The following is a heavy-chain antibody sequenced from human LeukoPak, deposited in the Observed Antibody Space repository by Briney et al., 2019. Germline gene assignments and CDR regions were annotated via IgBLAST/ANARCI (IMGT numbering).Heavy chain of an antibody. CDR1: GFTFSSYG. D-gene: IGHD6-13*01. Sequence: GGSLRLSCAASGFTFSSYGMHWVRQAPGKGLEWVAVIWYDGSNKYYADSVKGRFTISRDNSKNTLYLQMNSLIAEDTAVYYCARAGTRGYYFDYWGQGTLVTVSS. CDR3: ARAGTRGYYFDY. J-gene: IGHJ4*02. CDR2: IWYDGSNK. V-gene: IGHV3-33*01.